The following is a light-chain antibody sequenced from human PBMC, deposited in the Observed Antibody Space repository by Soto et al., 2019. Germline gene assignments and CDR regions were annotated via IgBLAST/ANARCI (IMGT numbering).Light chain of an antibody. Sequence: HPVLTQSSSASASLGSSVKLTCTLSSGHSSYIIAWHQQQPGKAPRYLMKLEGSGSYNKGSGVPDRFSGSSSGADRYLTISSLQFEDEANYYCETWDSNTRVFGGGTKLTVL. J-gene: IGLJ2*01. CDR3: ETWDSNTRV. CDR2: LEGSGSY. CDR1: SGHSSYI. V-gene: IGLV4-60*02.